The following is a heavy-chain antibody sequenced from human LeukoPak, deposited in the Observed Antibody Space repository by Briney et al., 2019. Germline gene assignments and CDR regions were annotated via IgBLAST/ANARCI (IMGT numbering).Heavy chain of an antibody. Sequence: SETLSLTCAVSGGSISSSNWWSWVRQPPGKGLEWIGEIYHSGSTNYNPSLKSRVTISVDKSKNQFPLKLSSVTAADTAVYYCARVGYDYVWGSYLFDYWGQGTLVTVSS. CDR3: ARVGYDYVWGSYLFDY. CDR1: GGSISSSNW. V-gene: IGHV4-4*02. CDR2: IYHSGST. J-gene: IGHJ4*02. D-gene: IGHD3-16*02.